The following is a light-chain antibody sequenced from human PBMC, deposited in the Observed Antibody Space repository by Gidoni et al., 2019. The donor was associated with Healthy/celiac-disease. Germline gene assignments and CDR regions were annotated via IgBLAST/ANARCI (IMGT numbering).Light chain of an antibody. CDR1: PSVSSY. Sequence: EIVLTQSPATLSLSPWARATLSCRASPSVSSYPPRLLIYDAPNRATGIPARFSGSGSGTDFTLTISSLEPEDFAVYYCQQRSNWPPRLTFGGXTKVEIK. CDR3: QQRSNWPPRLT. CDR2: DAP. V-gene: IGKV3-11*01. J-gene: IGKJ4*01.